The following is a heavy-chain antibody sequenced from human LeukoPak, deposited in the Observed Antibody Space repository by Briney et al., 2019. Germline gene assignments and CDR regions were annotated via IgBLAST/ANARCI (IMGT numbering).Heavy chain of an antibody. V-gene: IGHV4-34*01. Sequence: PSETLSLTCAVYGGSSSGNYWSWIRQPPGKGLEWIGESSHRGRTNYNPSLKSRVTISVDTSKNQFSLKLSSVTAADTAVYYCARHPGGGTKITMVRGVTLYFDYWGQGTLVTVSP. J-gene: IGHJ4*02. CDR3: ARHPGGGTKITMVRGVTLYFDY. CDR1: GGSSSGNY. CDR2: SSHRGRT. D-gene: IGHD3-10*01.